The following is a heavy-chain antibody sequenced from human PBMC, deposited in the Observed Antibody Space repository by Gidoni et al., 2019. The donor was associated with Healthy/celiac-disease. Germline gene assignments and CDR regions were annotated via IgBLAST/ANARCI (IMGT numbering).Heavy chain of an antibody. V-gene: IGHV4-4*02. CDR3: ARAAIQVGTGYYYGMDV. CDR2: IYHSGST. Sequence: QVHLQESGPGLVKPSVPLSPTCAVSGGSISTINWWSWVRQPPGKGLEWIGEIYHSGSTNYNPSLKSRVTISVDKSKNQFSLKLSSVTAADTAVYYCARAAIQVGTGYYYGMDVWGQGTTVTVSS. J-gene: IGHJ6*02. CDR1: GGSISTINW. D-gene: IGHD2-2*02.